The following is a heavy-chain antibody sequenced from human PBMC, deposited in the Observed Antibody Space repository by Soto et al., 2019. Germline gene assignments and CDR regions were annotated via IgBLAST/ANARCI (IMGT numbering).Heavy chain of an antibody. CDR3: ARDRRDGYNFDY. J-gene: IGHJ4*02. V-gene: IGHV3-21*01. Sequence: EVQLVESGGGLVKPGGSLRLSCAASGFTFSSYNMNWVRQAPGKGLEWVSSISSSTNYIYYADSVKGRFTISRDNAKNSLYLQMNSLRAEDTAVYYCARDRRDGYNFDYWGQGTLVTVSS. CDR2: ISSSTNYI. CDR1: GFTFSSYN. D-gene: IGHD5-12*01.